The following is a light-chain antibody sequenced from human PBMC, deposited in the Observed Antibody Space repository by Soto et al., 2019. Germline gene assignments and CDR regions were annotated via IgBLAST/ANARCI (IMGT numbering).Light chain of an antibody. CDR3: IQYNNWPPWT. Sequence: DIVMTQSPATLSVSPGERATLSCRASQSVSSNLAWYQQKPGQAPRLLIYGASTRAAGIPARFSASGSRTELPDTISSLQSEDFGVYEYIQYNNWPPWTFGQGTKVEIK. V-gene: IGKV3-15*01. J-gene: IGKJ1*01. CDR2: GAS. CDR1: QSVSSN.